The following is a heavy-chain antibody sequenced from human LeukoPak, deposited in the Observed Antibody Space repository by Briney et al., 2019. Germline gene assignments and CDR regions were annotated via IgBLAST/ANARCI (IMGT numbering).Heavy chain of an antibody. Sequence: SETLSLTCTVYGGTFSGYYWSWIRQPPGKGLEGMGVINHSGSTNYNPSRKSRVTISVDTSKNQCSLKLSSVTAADTAVYYCARGPTRGYVYYYYCMDGGGKGTTVTLSS. CDR3: ARGPTRGYVYYYYCMDG. CDR1: GGTFSGYY. V-gene: IGHV4-34*01. J-gene: IGHJ6*04. CDR2: INHSGST. D-gene: IGHD5-12*01.